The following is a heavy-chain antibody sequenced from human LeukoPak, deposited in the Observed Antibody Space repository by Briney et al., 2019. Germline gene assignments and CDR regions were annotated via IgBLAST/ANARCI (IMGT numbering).Heavy chain of an antibody. J-gene: IGHJ5*01. CDR2: TYYRSKWYD. V-gene: IGHV6-1*01. Sequence: SQTLSLTCAISGDSVSSKNGAWNWVRQTPSRGLEWLGRTYYRSKWYDEYADSVKGRVTISPDTSKNQFSLHVYSVTPEDTAVYYCARDLGTSGWYTFDFWGQGTLVTVSS. D-gene: IGHD6-19*01. CDR3: ARDLGTSGWYTFDF. CDR1: GDSVSSKNGA.